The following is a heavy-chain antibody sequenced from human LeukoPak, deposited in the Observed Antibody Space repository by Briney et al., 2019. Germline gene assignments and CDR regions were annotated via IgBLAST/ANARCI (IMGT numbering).Heavy chain of an antibody. CDR2: INPSGGST. D-gene: IGHD4-23*01. J-gene: IGHJ4*02. CDR3: ARADGTSDLDY. CDR1: GYTFTGYY. V-gene: IGHV1-46*01. Sequence: ASVKVSCKASGYTFTGYYMHWVRQAPGQGLEWMGLINPSGGSTTYAQKVQGRVTMTRDTSTSTVYLELSSLRSEDTAVYYCARADGTSDLDYWGQGTLVTVSS.